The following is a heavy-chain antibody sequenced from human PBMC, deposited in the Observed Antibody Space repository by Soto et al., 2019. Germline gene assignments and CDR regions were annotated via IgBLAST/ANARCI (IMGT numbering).Heavy chain of an antibody. CDR3: ARVPRRWHYACGAGMVV. Sequence: ASVKVSCKASGYTFTSYGISWVRQAPGQGREWMRWISAYNGNTNYAQKLQGRVTMTTDTSTSTAYMELRSLRSDDTAVYYCARVPRRWHYACGAGMVVLGPGTTVTVSS. J-gene: IGHJ6*02. CDR1: GYTFTSYG. V-gene: IGHV1-18*01. CDR2: ISAYNGNT. D-gene: IGHD1-7*01.